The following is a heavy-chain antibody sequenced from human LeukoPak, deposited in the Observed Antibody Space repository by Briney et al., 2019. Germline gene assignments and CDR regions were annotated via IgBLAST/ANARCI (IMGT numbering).Heavy chain of an antibody. Sequence: SETLSLTCAVYGGSYSGYYWSWIRQPPGKGREWVGEIHYSGATNYKSSLKSRVTISGDTSKNQISLKLTSVTAADTALYYCARGRPGAGNYYFDLWGRGTPVTVSS. J-gene: IGHJ2*01. V-gene: IGHV4-34*01. D-gene: IGHD1-7*01. CDR3: ARGRPGAGNYYFDL. CDR2: IHYSGAT. CDR1: GGSYSGYY.